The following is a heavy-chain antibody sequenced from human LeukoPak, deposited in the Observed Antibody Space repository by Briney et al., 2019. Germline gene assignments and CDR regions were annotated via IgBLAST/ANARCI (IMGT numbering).Heavy chain of an antibody. CDR3: ARDSKDYDFWSGYYTGFDP. CDR2: ISAYNGNT. D-gene: IGHD3-3*01. J-gene: IGHJ5*02. Sequence: ASVKVSCKASGYTFTSYGISWVRQAPGQGLEWMGWISAYNGNTNYAQKLQGRVTMTTDTSTSTAYMELRSLRSDDTAVYYCARDSKDYDFWSGYYTGFDPRGQGTLVTVSS. V-gene: IGHV1-18*01. CDR1: GYTFTSYG.